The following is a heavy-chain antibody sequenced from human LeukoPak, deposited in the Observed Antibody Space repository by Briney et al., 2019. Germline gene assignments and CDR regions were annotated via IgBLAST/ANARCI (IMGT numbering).Heavy chain of an antibody. J-gene: IGHJ3*02. CDR3: ARHVPPSIRDSGMDAFDI. CDR1: GGSVNSGSGSYY. Sequence: SETLSLTCTFSGGSVNSGSGSYYWSWIRQPPGKGLEWVGYIYYSGSTNYNPSLKSRVTISVDTSKNQFSLKLSSVTAADTAVYYCARHVPPSIRDSGMDAFDIWGQGTMVTVSS. V-gene: IGHV4-61*01. CDR2: IYYSGST. D-gene: IGHD3-10*01.